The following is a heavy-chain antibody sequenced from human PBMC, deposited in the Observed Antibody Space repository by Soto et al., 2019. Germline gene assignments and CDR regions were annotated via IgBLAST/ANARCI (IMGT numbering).Heavy chain of an antibody. Sequence: QVQLVESGGGVVQPGRSLRLSCAASGFTFSSYGMHWVRQAPGKGLEWVALISYDGSNKYYADSVKGRFTISRDNSKNTLYLQMNSLRAEDTAVYYCAKDVVVGATPGLGDYYYYGMDVWGQGTTVTVSS. CDR1: GFTFSSYG. CDR3: AKDVVVGATPGLGDYYYYGMDV. V-gene: IGHV3-30*18. D-gene: IGHD1-26*01. CDR2: ISYDGSNK. J-gene: IGHJ6*02.